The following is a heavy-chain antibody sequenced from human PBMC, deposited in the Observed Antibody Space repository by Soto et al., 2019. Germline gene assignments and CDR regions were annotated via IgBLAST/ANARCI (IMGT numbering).Heavy chain of an antibody. CDR1: GGSFSGYY. CDR3: ARARVLRYFDWLLRGTSAFDI. CDR2: INHSGST. D-gene: IGHD3-9*01. J-gene: IGHJ3*02. Sequence: SETLSLTCAVYGGSFSGYYWSWIRQPPGKGLEWIGEINHSGSTNYNPSLKSRVTISVDTSENQFSLKLGSVTAADTAVYYCARARVLRYFDWLLRGTSAFDIWGQGTMVTVSS. V-gene: IGHV4-34*01.